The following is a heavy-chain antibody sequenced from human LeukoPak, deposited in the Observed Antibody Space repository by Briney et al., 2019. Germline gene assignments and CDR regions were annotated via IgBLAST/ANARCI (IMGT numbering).Heavy chain of an antibody. CDR1: GYTFTYYG. V-gene: IGHV1-18*01. CDR3: ARVGPNYYDSSGPSYMDV. CDR2: ISAYTANT. D-gene: IGHD3-22*01. Sequence: GASVKVSCKASGYTFTYYGLNWVRQAPGQGLEWMGWISAYTANTNYAQKLQGRVTMTTDTSTSTAYMELRSLRSDDTAVYYCARVGPNYYDSSGPSYMDVWGKGTTVTISS. J-gene: IGHJ6*03.